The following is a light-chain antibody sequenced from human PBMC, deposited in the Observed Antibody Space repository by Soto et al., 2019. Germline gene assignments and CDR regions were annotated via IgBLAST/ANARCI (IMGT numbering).Light chain of an antibody. V-gene: IGKV3-11*01. J-gene: IGKJ5*01. CDR2: DAS. Sequence: EIVLTQSPATLSLSPGERATLSCRASQSVSSYLAWYQQKPGQAPRLLIYDASNRATGIPARFSGSGSGTDFTLTISSLEPEDFAVYYCQQRINWPITFGQGTRLVIK. CDR3: QQRINWPIT. CDR1: QSVSSY.